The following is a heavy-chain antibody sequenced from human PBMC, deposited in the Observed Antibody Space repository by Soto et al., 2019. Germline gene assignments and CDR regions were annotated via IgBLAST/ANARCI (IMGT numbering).Heavy chain of an antibody. V-gene: IGHV3-7*01. CDR2: IKQDGSEK. CDR3: ARVEYDYIWGSYRQYYFDY. Sequence: GGSLRLSCAASGFTFSSYWMSWVRQAPGKGLEWVANIKQDGSEKYYVDSVKGRFTISRDNAKNSLYLQMNSLRAEDTAVYYCARVEYDYIWGSYRQYYFDYWGQGTLVTVSS. D-gene: IGHD3-16*02. CDR1: GFTFSSYW. J-gene: IGHJ4*02.